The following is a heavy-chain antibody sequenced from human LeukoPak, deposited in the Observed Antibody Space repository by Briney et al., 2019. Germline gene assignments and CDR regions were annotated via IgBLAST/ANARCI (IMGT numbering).Heavy chain of an antibody. J-gene: IGHJ3*02. Sequence: EASVKVSCKASGYTFTGYYMHWVRQAPGQGLEWMGWINPNSGGTNYAQKFQGRVTMTRDTSISTAYMELSRLRSDDTAVYYCARERYYDILTGYPDAFDIWGQGTMVTVSS. CDR1: GYTFTGYY. D-gene: IGHD3-9*01. CDR2: INPNSGGT. V-gene: IGHV1-2*02. CDR3: ARERYYDILTGYPDAFDI.